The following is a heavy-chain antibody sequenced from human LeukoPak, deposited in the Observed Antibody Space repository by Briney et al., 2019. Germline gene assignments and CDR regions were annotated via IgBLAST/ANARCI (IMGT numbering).Heavy chain of an antibody. CDR3: ARAGVGVTILDY. D-gene: IGHD3-10*01. CDR2: INPDGNEQ. V-gene: IGHV3-7*01. Sequence: GGSLRLPCAASGFTFSGSRMTWVRQTPGKGPELVAHINPDGNEQFYMDPVKGRFSITRDNAANSVYLQMNSLRVEDTALYYCARAGVGVTILDYWGQGTLVTVSS. CDR1: GFTFSGSR. J-gene: IGHJ4*02.